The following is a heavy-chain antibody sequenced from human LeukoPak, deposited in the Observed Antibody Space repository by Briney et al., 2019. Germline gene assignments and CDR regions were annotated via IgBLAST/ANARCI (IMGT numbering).Heavy chain of an antibody. Sequence: GGSLRLSCAASGFTFSSYAMSWVRQAPGKGLEWVSVISGSGNSTYNADSVKGRFTISRDNSKNTLYLQMSSLRAEDTAVYYCTRWGRLGLERRRAFDIWGQGTMVIVSS. CDR2: ISGSGNST. D-gene: IGHD1-1*01. CDR3: TRWGRLGLERRRAFDI. CDR1: GFTFSSYA. V-gene: IGHV3-23*01. J-gene: IGHJ3*02.